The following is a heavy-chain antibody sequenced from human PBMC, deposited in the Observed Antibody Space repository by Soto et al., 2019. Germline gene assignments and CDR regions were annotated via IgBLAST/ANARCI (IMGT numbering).Heavy chain of an antibody. J-gene: IGHJ4*02. CDR1: GYTFTIYA. CDR2: INAGNGNT. D-gene: IGHD4-17*01. CDR3: ARDVDADFRTDFDY. Sequence: PSVKVSCKASGYTFTIYAMHWVRQAPGQGLEWMGWINAGNGNTKYSQKFQGRFTISRDNAENSVYLEMESLRDEDTALYYCARDVDADFRTDFDYWGRGTLVTSPQ. V-gene: IGHV1-3*01.